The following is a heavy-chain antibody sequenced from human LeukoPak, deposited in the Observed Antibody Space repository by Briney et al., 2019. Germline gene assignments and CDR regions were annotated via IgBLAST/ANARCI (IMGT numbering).Heavy chain of an antibody. CDR2: ISGSGGST. CDR3: AKTYGSGSYYNSLDY. V-gene: IGHV3-23*01. CDR1: GFTFSSYA. Sequence: PGGSLRLSCAASGFTFSSYAMSWVRQAPGTGLEWVSAISGSGGSTYYADSVKGRFTISRDNSKNTPYLQMNSLRAEDTAVYYCAKTYGSGSYYNSLDYWGQGTLVTVST. D-gene: IGHD3-10*01. J-gene: IGHJ4*02.